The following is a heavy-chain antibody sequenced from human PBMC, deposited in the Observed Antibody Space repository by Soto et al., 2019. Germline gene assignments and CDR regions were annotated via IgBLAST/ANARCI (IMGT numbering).Heavy chain of an antibody. CDR2: IYYSGST. J-gene: IGHJ6*02. V-gene: IGHV4-39*01. D-gene: IGHD3-10*01. CDR3: ARALFYYATGTVYTIYYYYYGMDV. Sequence: SETLSLTCTVSGGSISSSSYYWGWIRQPPGKGLEWIGSIYYSGSTYYNPSLKSRVTISVDTSKNQFSLKLSSVTAADTAVYSYARALFYYATGTVYTIYYYYYGMDVWGQGTTVTVSS. CDR1: GGSISSSSYY.